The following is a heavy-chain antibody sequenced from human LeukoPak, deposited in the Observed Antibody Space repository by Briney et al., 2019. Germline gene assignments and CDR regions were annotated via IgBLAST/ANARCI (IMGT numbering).Heavy chain of an antibody. Sequence: GGSLRLSCVASGFRFDDYGMSWVRQAPGKGLEWVSGINWNGGSTGYADSVKGRFTISRDNAKNSLYLRVNSLRAEDTALYYCARGGSTGWYSFDYWGQGTLVTVSS. D-gene: IGHD6-19*01. CDR1: GFRFDDYG. CDR2: INWNGGST. V-gene: IGHV3-20*04. J-gene: IGHJ4*02. CDR3: ARGGSTGWYSFDY.